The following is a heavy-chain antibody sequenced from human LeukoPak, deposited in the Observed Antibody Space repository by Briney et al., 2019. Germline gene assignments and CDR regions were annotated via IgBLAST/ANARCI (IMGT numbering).Heavy chain of an antibody. CDR1: GFTFSDYY. Sequence: GGSLRLSRAASGFTFSDYYMSWIRQAPGKGLEWVSYISSSGSTIYYADSVKGRFTISRDNAKNSLYLQMNSLRAEDTAVYYCARDPENSSGFSLDYWGQGTLVTVSS. V-gene: IGHV3-11*04. D-gene: IGHD3-22*01. CDR3: ARDPENSSGFSLDY. CDR2: ISSSGSTI. J-gene: IGHJ4*02.